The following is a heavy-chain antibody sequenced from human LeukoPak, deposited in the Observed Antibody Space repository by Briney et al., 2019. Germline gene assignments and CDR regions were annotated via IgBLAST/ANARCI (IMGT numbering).Heavy chain of an antibody. CDR1: GGSFSGYY. CDR2: INHSGST. D-gene: IGHD4-17*01. Sequence: SETLSLTCAVYGGSFSGYYWSWIRQPPGKGLEWIGEINHSGSTNYNPSLKSRVTISVDTSKNQFSLKLSSVTAADTAVYYCARGRYGLNWFAPWGQGTLVTVSS. V-gene: IGHV4-34*01. J-gene: IGHJ5*02. CDR3: ARGRYGLNWFAP.